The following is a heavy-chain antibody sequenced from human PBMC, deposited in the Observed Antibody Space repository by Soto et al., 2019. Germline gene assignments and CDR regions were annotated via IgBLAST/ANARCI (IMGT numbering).Heavy chain of an antibody. Sequence: PGGSLSLSCAASGFILSDYYMIWIRQAPGKGLEWVSYISSSSSYTKYADSVKGRFTISRDNTKNSLYLQMNSLRAEDTAVYYCARSPRTVGAPGSDYWGQGTLVTVSS. CDR2: ISSSSSYT. J-gene: IGHJ4*02. V-gene: IGHV3-11*06. CDR3: ARSPRTVGAPGSDY. D-gene: IGHD1-26*01. CDR1: GFILSDYY.